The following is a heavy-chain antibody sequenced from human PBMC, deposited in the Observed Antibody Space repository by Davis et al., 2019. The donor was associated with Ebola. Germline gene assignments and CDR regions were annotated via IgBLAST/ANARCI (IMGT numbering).Heavy chain of an antibody. V-gene: IGHV3-73*01. D-gene: IGHD2-2*01. CDR3: TSLLVRDVVPAAIPSDY. J-gene: IGHJ4*02. Sequence: GSLRLSCAASGFTFSGSAMHWVRQASGKGLEWVGRIRSKANSYATAYAASVKGRFTISRDDSKNTAYLQMNSLKTEDTAVYYCTSLLVRDVVPAAIPSDYWGQGTLATVSS. CDR2: IRSKANSYAT. CDR1: GFTFSGSA.